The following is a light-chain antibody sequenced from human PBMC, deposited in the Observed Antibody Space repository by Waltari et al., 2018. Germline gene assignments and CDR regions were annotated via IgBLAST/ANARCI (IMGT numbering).Light chain of an antibody. J-gene: IGKJ1*01. CDR1: QSVSRS. V-gene: IGKV3-20*01. CDR2: GAS. CDR3: QHYVRLPAT. Sequence: EIVLTQSPGSLSLSPGERATLSCRASQSVSRSLAWYQQKPGQAPRLLIFGASNRATGIPDRFSGSGSETDFSLTISRLEPEDFAVYYCQHYVRLPATFGRGTKVEIK.